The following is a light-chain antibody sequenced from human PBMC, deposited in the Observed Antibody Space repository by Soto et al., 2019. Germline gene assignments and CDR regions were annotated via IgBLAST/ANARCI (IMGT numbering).Light chain of an antibody. CDR2: HND. Sequence: QSVLTQPPSASGAPGQRVTISCSGSSSNIAINYVFWYQHLPGAAPHLLIYHNDQRPSGVADRFSGSKSGNTASLTIAVLHADDEAYYCCCSYAGSCSLVFGGGTKLTVL. CDR3: CSYAGSCSLV. V-gene: IGLV1-47*02. CDR1: SSNIAINY. J-gene: IGLJ2*01.